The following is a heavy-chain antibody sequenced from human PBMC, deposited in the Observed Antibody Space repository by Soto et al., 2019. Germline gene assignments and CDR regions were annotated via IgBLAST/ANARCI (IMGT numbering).Heavy chain of an antibody. D-gene: IGHD3-10*01. CDR3: VYGYYFDY. Sequence: GGSLRLSCAASGFTCSSYEMNWVRQAPGKGLEWVSFISSSGSTIYYADSVKGRFTISRDNAKNSLYLQMNSLRAEDTAVYYCVYGYYFDYWGQGTLVTVSS. J-gene: IGHJ4*02. CDR1: GFTCSSYE. CDR2: ISSSGSTI. V-gene: IGHV3-48*03.